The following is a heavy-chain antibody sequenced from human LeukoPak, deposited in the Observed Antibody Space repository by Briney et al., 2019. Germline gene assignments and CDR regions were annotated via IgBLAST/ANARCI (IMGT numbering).Heavy chain of an antibody. D-gene: IGHD6-13*01. V-gene: IGHV3-30-3*02. CDR3: ANDAAQQQLSNLFYGMDV. CDR2: ISYDGSNK. CDR1: GFTFSKCA. J-gene: IGHJ6*02. Sequence: PGKSLRLSCAASGFTFSKCAMHWVRQAPGKGLEWVACISYDGSNKYYADSVKGRFTISRDNSKNTLYLQMNSLRAEDTAVYFCANDAAQQQLSNLFYGMDVWGQGTTVTVSS.